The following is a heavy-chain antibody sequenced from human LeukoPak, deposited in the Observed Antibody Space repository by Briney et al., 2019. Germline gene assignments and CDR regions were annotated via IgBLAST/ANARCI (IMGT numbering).Heavy chain of an antibody. Sequence: GASVKVSCKASGYTFTSYAMNWVRQAPGQGLEWMGWINTNTGNPTYAQGFTGRFVFSLDTSVSTAYLQISSLKAEDTAVYYCARDHNWSGYYGNYYYYMDVWGKGTTVTVSS. CDR2: INTNTGNP. J-gene: IGHJ6*03. V-gene: IGHV7-4-1*02. CDR1: GYTFTSYA. CDR3: ARDHNWSGYYGNYYYYMDV. D-gene: IGHD3-3*01.